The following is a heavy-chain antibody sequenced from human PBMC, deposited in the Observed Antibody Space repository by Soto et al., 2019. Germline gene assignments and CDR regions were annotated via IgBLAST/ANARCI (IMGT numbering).Heavy chain of an antibody. CDR2: IKQDGSEK. D-gene: IGHD3-22*01. CDR1: GFTFSSYW. J-gene: IGHJ6*02. Sequence: EVQLVESGGGLVQPGGSLRLSCAASGFTFSSYWMSWVRQAPGKGLEWVANIKQDGSEKYYVDSVKGRFTISRDTAKNTLYLQINSLRAEDTAVYYCAREGRYYDSGGMYVWGQGTTVTVSS. CDR3: AREGRYYDSGGMYV. V-gene: IGHV3-7*01.